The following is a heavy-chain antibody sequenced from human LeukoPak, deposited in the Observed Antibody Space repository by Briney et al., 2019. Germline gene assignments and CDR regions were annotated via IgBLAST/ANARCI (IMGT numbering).Heavy chain of an antibody. Sequence: QPGGSLRLSCAASGFTFSNYAMSWFRQGPGKGLEWVSTIPGGGGSTQYADPVKGRFTISRDNSENTLYLQMTSLRAEDTALYYCTRASTYSSGWYSDSWGQGTLVTVSS. CDR2: IPGGGGST. CDR3: TRASTYSSGWYSDS. V-gene: IGHV3-23*01. J-gene: IGHJ4*02. CDR1: GFTFSNYA. D-gene: IGHD6-19*01.